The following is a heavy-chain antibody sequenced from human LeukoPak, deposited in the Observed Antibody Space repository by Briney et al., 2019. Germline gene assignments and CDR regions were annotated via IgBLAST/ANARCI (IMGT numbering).Heavy chain of an antibody. D-gene: IGHD4-17*01. J-gene: IGHJ4*02. CDR1: GFTFSSYW. CDR3: AREDYGDYGGYDY. Sequence: GGSLRLSCAASGFTFSSYWMHWVRQAPGKGLVWVSRINSDGSSTSYADSVKGRLTISRDNAKNTLYLQMNSLRAEDTAVYYCAREDYGDYGGYDYWGQGTLVTVSS. CDR2: INSDGSST. V-gene: IGHV3-74*01.